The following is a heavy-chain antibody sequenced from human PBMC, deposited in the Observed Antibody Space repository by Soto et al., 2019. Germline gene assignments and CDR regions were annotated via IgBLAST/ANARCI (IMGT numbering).Heavy chain of an antibody. J-gene: IGHJ5*02. CDR1: GASISSGDYF. D-gene: IGHD5-12*01. CDR3: ARDWRGYSGYGPPPGSKGWFDP. V-gene: IGHV4-30-4*01. CDR2: IYDSGSS. Sequence: SETLSLTCTVSGASISSGDYFWSWIRQSPGKGLEWIGYIYDSGSSYYNPSLKSRVTMSVDTSKNQFSLKLRSVTAADTAVYYCARDWRGYSGYGPPPGSKGWFDPWGQGTLVTVSS.